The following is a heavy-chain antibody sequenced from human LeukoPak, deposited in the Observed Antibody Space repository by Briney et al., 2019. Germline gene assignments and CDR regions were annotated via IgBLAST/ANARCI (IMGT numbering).Heavy chain of an antibody. V-gene: IGHV3-23*01. D-gene: IGHD2-15*01. CDR1: GFTFSSYA. CDR2: ISGSGGST. J-gene: IGHJ4*02. Sequence: GGSLRLSCAASGFTFSSYAMSWVRQAPGKGLEWVSAISGSGGSTYYADSVKGRFTISSDNSKNTLYLQMNSLRAEDTAVYYCAKWGVYCSGGSCYRNFDYWGQGTLVTVSS. CDR3: AKWGVYCSGGSCYRNFDY.